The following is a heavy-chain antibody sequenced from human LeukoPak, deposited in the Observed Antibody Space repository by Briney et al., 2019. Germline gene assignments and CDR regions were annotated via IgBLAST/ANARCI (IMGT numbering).Heavy chain of an antibody. D-gene: IGHD3-3*01. CDR2: ISSSGSTI. J-gene: IGHJ4*02. V-gene: IGHV3-11*04. Sequence: PGGSLRPSCAASGFTFSDYYMSWIRQAPGKGLEWVSYISSSGSTIYYADSVKGRFTIPRDNAKNSLYLQMNSLRAEDTAVYYCASSKYYDFWSGYQYWGQGTLVTVSS. CDR3: ASSKYYDFWSGYQY. CDR1: GFTFSDYY.